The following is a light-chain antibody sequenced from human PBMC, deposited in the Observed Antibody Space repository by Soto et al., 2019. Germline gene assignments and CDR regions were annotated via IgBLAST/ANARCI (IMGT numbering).Light chain of an antibody. Sequence: QSVLTQPASVSGSLGQSITISCTGTSGDIGIYNFVSWFHQRPAKAPKLLIFEVHNRPSGVSDRFSASKSGNAASLTISGLQADDEGDYYCTSYTRSNPWVFGGGTKLTVL. CDR2: EVH. V-gene: IGLV2-14*01. J-gene: IGLJ3*02. CDR1: SGDIGIYNF. CDR3: TSYTRSNPWV.